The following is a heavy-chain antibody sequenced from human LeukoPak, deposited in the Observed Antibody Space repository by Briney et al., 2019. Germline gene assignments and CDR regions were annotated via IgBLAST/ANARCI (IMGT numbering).Heavy chain of an antibody. CDR3: ARVHFPAVAGDNWFDP. CDR1: GGSISSSSYY. CDR2: IYYSGST. J-gene: IGHJ5*02. V-gene: IGHV4-39*07. Sequence: SETVSLPCTASGGSISSSSYYWGWIRQPPGKGLEWIGSIYYSGSTYYNPSLKSRVTISVDTSKNQFSLKLSSVTAADTAVYYCARVHFPAVAGDNWFDPWGQGTLVTVSS. D-gene: IGHD3-3*02.